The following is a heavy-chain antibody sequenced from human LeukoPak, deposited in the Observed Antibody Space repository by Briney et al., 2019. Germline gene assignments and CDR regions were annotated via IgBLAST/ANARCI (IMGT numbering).Heavy chain of an antibody. V-gene: IGHV3-21*01. J-gene: IGHJ4*02. CDR3: AREGGLRYFDWLHFDY. CDR1: GFTFTNSS. CDR2: ISSSSSYI. D-gene: IGHD3-9*01. Sequence: GGSLRLSCAASGFTFTNSSMNWVRQAPGKGLEWVSSISSSSSYIYYGDSVKGRFTISRDNSKNTLYLQMNSLRAEDTAVYYCAREGGLRYFDWLHFDYWGQGTLVTVSS.